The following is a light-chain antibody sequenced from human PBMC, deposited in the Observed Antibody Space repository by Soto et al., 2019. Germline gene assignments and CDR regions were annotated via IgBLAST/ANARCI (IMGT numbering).Light chain of an antibody. CDR2: EVS. V-gene: IGLV2-14*03. CDR3: SSYATSIGV. CDR1: SSDIGGYNY. J-gene: IGLJ3*02. Sequence: QPVLTQPASVSGSPGQSITISCTGSSSDIGGYNYVSWYQQYPGKAPKLLIYEVSNRPSGVSNRFSGSKSGNTASLTISGLQAEDEADYYCSSYATSIGVFGGGTKVTVL.